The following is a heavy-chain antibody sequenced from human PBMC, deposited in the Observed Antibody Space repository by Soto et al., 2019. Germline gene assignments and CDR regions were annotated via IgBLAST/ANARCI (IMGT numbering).Heavy chain of an antibody. D-gene: IGHD1-20*01. J-gene: IGHJ5*02. Sequence: GGSLRLSCAASGFTFSSYAMSWVRQAPGKGLEWVSAISGSGGSTYYADSVKGRFTISRDNSKNTLYLQMNSLRAEDTAVYYYAKVPPLYNWSDGHWFDPWGQGTLVTVSS. CDR2: ISGSGGST. CDR1: GFTFSSYA. V-gene: IGHV3-23*01. CDR3: AKVPPLYNWSDGHWFDP.